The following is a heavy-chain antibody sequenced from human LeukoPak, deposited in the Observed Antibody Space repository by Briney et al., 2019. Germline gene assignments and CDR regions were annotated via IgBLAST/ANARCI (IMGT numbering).Heavy chain of an antibody. CDR1: GFTFSSYS. CDR3: ARPLRITIFGVVIHDAFDI. J-gene: IGHJ3*02. D-gene: IGHD3-3*01. V-gene: IGHV3-21*01. Sequence: GGSLRLSCAASGFTFSSYSMNWVRQAPGKGLEWVSSISSSSSYIYYADSVKGRFTISRDNAKNSLYLQMNSLRAEDTAVYYCARPLRITIFGVVIHDAFDIWGQGTMVTVSS. CDR2: ISSSSSYI.